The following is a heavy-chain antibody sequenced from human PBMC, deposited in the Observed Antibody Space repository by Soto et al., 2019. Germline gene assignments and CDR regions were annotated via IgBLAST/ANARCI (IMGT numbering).Heavy chain of an antibody. Sequence: GGSLRLSCAASGFTFSSYSMNWVRQAPGKGLEWVSSISSSSSYIYYADSVKGRFTISRDNAKNSLYLQMNSLRAEDTAVYYCARDMNYEKKLFCYWGQGNMVTGYS. V-gene: IGHV3-21*01. CDR3: ARDMNYEKKLFCY. D-gene: IGHD3-22*01. CDR2: ISSSSSYI. J-gene: IGHJ4*02. CDR1: GFTFSSYS.